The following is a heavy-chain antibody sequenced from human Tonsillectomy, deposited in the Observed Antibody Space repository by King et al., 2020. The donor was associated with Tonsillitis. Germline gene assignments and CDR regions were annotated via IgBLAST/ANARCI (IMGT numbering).Heavy chain of an antibody. CDR2: IYTSGST. V-gene: IGHV4-4*07. Sequence: VQLQESGPGLVKPSETLSLTCTVSGGSISSYYWSWIRQPAGKGLEWIGRIYTSGSTNYNPSLKSRVTMSVDTSKNQFSLKLSSVTPADTAVYYCAREGFLGYCTNGVCYTNWYFDLWGRGTLVTVSS. CDR1: GGSISSYY. CDR3: AREGFLGYCTNGVCYTNWYFDL. J-gene: IGHJ2*01. D-gene: IGHD2-8*01.